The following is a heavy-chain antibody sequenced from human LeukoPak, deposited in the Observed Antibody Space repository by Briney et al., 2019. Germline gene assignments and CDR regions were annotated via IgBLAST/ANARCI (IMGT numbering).Heavy chain of an antibody. Sequence: PSETLSLTCTVSGGSISSDTSHWGWIRQPPGKGLEWIGSIHYTGRTYYNPSLKSRVTISVDTSKNQFSLKLSSVTAADTAVYYCARAGGYGLIDYWGQGTMVTVSS. D-gene: IGHD5-18*01. J-gene: IGHJ4*02. CDR3: ARAGGYGLIDY. V-gene: IGHV4-39*07. CDR2: IHYTGRT. CDR1: GGSISSDTSH.